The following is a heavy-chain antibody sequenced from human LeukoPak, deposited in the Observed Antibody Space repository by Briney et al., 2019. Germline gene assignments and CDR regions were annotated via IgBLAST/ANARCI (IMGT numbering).Heavy chain of an antibody. V-gene: IGHV3-21*01. J-gene: IGHJ5*02. CDR1: GFTFSSYS. D-gene: IGHD2-15*01. Sequence: GGSLRLSCAASGFTFSSYSMNWVRQAPGKGLEWVSSISSSSSYVYYADSVRGRFTISRDNAKNSLYLQMNRLRAEDTDVSYCARDRFLGYCSGGSCSSALNNWFDPWGQGTLVTASS. CDR3: ARDRFLGYCSGGSCSSALNNWFDP. CDR2: ISSSSSYV.